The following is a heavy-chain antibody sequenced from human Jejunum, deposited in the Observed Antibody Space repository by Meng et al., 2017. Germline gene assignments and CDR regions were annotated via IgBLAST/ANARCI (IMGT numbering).Heavy chain of an antibody. CDR3: ARGNEYSNYGADF. CDR2: INDSGST. Sequence: QVKLQQWGAGLLKPSETLPLTCAVYGGSFSDYYWTWIRQPPGKGLEWIGEINDSGSTNYNPSLKSRVTISVDTSKSQFYLRVSSVTAADTAVYYCARGNEYSNYGADFWGQGTLVTVSS. J-gene: IGHJ4*02. V-gene: IGHV4-34*01. CDR1: GGSFSDYY. D-gene: IGHD4-11*01.